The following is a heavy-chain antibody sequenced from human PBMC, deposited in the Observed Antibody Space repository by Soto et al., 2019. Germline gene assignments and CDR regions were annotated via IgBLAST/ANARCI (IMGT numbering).Heavy chain of an antibody. Sequence: SETLSLTCTVSGGSISSYYWSWIRQPPGKGLEWIGYIYYSGSTNYNPSLKSRVTISVDTSKNQFSLKLSSVTAADTAVYYCARHPRAALYYFDYWGQGTLVTVSS. CDR2: IYYSGST. V-gene: IGHV4-59*08. CDR3: ARHPRAALYYFDY. D-gene: IGHD6-6*01. J-gene: IGHJ4*02. CDR1: GGSISSYY.